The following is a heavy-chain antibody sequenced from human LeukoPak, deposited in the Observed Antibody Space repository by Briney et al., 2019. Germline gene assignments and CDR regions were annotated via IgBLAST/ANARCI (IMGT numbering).Heavy chain of an antibody. Sequence: ASVKVSCKVSGYSLTEFCIHWVRQAPGKGLEWMGGSNPEDGEMIYAQRFQGRVIMTEDTSTETAYMELSSLRFEDTAVYYCTTPYIFTGSLDYWGQGSLVTVSS. CDR3: TTPYIFTGSLDY. CDR1: GYSLTEFC. V-gene: IGHV1-24*01. CDR2: SNPEDGEM. J-gene: IGHJ4*02. D-gene: IGHD1-14*01.